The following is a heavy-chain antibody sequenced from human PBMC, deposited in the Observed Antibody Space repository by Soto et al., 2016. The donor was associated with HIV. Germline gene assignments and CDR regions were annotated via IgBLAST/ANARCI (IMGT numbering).Heavy chain of an antibody. J-gene: IGHJ6*02. Sequence: EVQLVESGGGLVQPGGSLRLSCAASGFAFSTFWMHWVRQAPGKGLVWVSRINSDGSNINYADSVRGRFIISRDNAKNTLHLQMNGLRAEDTAVYYCARWTTVVTASWSYYGMDVWGQGTTVTVSS. CDR1: GFAFSTFW. CDR3: ARWTTVVTASWSYYGMDV. D-gene: IGHD4-17*01. V-gene: IGHV3-74*01. CDR2: INSDGSNI.